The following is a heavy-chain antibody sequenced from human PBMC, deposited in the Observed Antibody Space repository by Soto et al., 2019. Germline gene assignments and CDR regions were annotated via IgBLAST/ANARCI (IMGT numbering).Heavy chain of an antibody. D-gene: IGHD1-26*01. J-gene: IGHJ4*02. CDR2: IDYSGST. CDR3: STYARRGDYFEY. Sequence: SETLSLTCTVPGGSISSYYWSWIRQPPGKGLEWIGYIDYSGSTNYNPSVQSRVTISVDTSKNQFSLKLSSVTAADTAVYYCSTYARRGDYFEYWGQGTLVTVSS. CDR1: GGSISSYY. V-gene: IGHV4-59*01.